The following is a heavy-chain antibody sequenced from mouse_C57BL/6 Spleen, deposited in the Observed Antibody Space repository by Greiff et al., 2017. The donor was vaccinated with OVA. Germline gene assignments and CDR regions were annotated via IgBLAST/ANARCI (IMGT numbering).Heavy chain of an antibody. Sequence: VQLQQSGAELVRPGASVTLSCKASGYTFTDYEMHWVKQTPVHGLEWIGAIDPETGGTAYNQKFKGKAILTADKSSSTAYMELRSLTSEDSAVYYCTRPYLYYAMDYWGQGTSVTVSS. CDR1: GYTFTDYE. V-gene: IGHV1-15*01. CDR3: TRPYLYYAMDY. J-gene: IGHJ4*01. CDR2: IDPETGGT. D-gene: IGHD5-5*01.